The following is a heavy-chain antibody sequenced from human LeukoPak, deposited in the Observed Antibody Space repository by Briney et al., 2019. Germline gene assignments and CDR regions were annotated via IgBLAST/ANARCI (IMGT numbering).Heavy chain of an antibody. CDR1: GFTFTTYS. Sequence: GGSLRLSCAASGFTFTTYSMNWVRQAPGKGLEWVSSISTSSSYIYYADSVKGRFTISRDNAKNSLYLQMNSLRSDDTAVYYCARDEVYGGLWFGELKKENWFDPWGQGTLVTVSS. V-gene: IGHV3-21*04. J-gene: IGHJ5*02. CDR2: ISTSSSYI. D-gene: IGHD3-10*01. CDR3: ARDEVYGGLWFGELKKENWFDP.